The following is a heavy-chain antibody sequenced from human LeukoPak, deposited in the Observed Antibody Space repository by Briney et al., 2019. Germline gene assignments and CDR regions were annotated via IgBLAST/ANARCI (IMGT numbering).Heavy chain of an antibody. J-gene: IGHJ4*02. CDR1: GFTFSSYA. CDR3: ARHPTFDY. CDR2: IGGSGGST. V-gene: IGHV3-23*01. Sequence: GGSLRLSCAASGFTFSSYAMSWVRQAPGKGLEWVSAIGGSGGSTYYADSVKGRFTSSRDNSKNTLYLQMNNLRAEDTAVYYCARHPTFDYWGQGTLVTVSS.